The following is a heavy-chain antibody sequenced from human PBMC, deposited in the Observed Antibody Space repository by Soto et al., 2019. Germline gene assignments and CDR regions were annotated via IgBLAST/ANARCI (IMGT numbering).Heavy chain of an antibody. CDR3: ARGAEHQLLSRDYFYGMDV. CDR1: GFTLSRYG. D-gene: IGHD1-1*01. V-gene: IGHV3-30*05. J-gene: IGHJ6*02. Sequence: QVQLVESGGGVVQPGRSLRLSCAASGFTLSRYGMHWVRQAPGKGLEWVAVISFEGNTKYYADSVKGRFTISRDNSKDTLSLQIHSLRPEDTAVYYCARGAEHQLLSRDYFYGMDVWGQGTTASVSS. CDR2: ISFEGNTK.